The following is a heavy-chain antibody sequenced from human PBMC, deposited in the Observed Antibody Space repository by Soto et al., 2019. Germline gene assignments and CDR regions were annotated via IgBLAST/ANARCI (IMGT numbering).Heavy chain of an antibody. Sequence: QVQLVESGGGVVQPGGSLRLSCAASGFIFNNYAMHWVRQAPGKGLEWVAVISYDGSNKYYADSVKGRFTISRDNSKNTMYLQMNSRRAEDTAVYYCASQLLTIGSLDYWGQGTLVTVSS. CDR1: GFIFNNYA. D-gene: IGHD2-2*01. V-gene: IGHV3-30-3*01. CDR3: ASQLLTIGSLDY. CDR2: ISYDGSNK. J-gene: IGHJ4*02.